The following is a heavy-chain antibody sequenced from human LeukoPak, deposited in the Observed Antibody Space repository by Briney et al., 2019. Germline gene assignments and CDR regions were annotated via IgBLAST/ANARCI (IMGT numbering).Heavy chain of an antibody. CDR1: GGSISRYY. D-gene: IGHD3-3*01. V-gene: IGHV4-59*01. Sequence: SETLSLTCTVYGGSISRYYWSWIRQPPGKGLEWIGYKDYSGSANYNRCLKSRVTISVDTSKNQFSLKLSSVKAADTAVYYCARQGYDFWSGPSYYFDYWGQGTLVTVSS. J-gene: IGHJ4*02. CDR2: KDYSGSA. CDR3: ARQGYDFWSGPSYYFDY.